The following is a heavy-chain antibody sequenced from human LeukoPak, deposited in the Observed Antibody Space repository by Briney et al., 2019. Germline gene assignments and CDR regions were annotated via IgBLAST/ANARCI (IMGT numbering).Heavy chain of an antibody. CDR1: GFSLSTSGVG. V-gene: IGHV2-5*02. Sequence: SGPTLVNPTQNLTLTCTFSGFSLSTSGVGVGWIRQPPGKALEWLALIYWDDDKRYSPSLKSRLTITKDTSKNQVVLTMTNMDPVDTATYYCTHYCSSTSCYGLFDYWGQGTLVTVSS. J-gene: IGHJ4*02. CDR3: THYCSSTSCYGLFDY. D-gene: IGHD2-2*01. CDR2: IYWDDDK.